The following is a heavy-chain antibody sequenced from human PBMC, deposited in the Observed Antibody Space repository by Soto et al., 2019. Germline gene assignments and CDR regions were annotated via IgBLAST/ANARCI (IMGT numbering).Heavy chain of an antibody. D-gene: IGHD6-19*01. CDR1: GYTFTSYG. CDR2: ISAYNGNT. Sequence: ASVKVSCKASGYTFTSYGISWVRQAPGQGLEWMGGISAYNGNTNYAQKLQGRVTMTTDTSTSTAYRELRSLRSDDTAVYYYATVHLPYAHLYIPVAGQHAFAISTQRKTVTVSS. J-gene: IGHJ3*02. V-gene: IGHV1-18*01. CDR3: ATVHLPYAHLYIPVAGQHAFAI.